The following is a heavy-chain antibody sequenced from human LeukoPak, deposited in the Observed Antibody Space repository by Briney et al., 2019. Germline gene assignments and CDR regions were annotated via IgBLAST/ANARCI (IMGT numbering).Heavy chain of an antibody. CDR1: GFTFTTYA. D-gene: IGHD2-15*01. CDR2: MSGGSRYI. V-gene: IGHV3-21*06. Sequence: GGSLRLSCTASGFTFTTYAMTWVREAPGKGREWISSMSGGSRYIYYVEAVRGRFTSSRDNTRNSLYLAMNNLRAEDTAIYYCARDRPTGASRIFVVQWGQGTPVTVSS. J-gene: IGHJ4*02. CDR3: ARDRPTGASRIFVVQ.